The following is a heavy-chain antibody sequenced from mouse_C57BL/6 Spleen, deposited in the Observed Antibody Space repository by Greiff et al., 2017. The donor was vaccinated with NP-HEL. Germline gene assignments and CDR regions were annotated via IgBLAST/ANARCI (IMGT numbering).Heavy chain of an antibody. CDR1: GYTFTSYW. J-gene: IGHJ3*01. CDR3: ARSLGQGFAY. V-gene: IGHV1-50*01. CDR2: IDPSDGYT. D-gene: IGHD4-1*01. Sequence: QVQLQQSGAELVKPGASVKLSCKASGYTFTSYWMQWVKQRPGQGLEWIGEIDPSDGYTNYNQKFKGKATLTVDTSSSTAYMQLSSLTSEDSAVYYSARSLGQGFAYWGQGTLVTVSA.